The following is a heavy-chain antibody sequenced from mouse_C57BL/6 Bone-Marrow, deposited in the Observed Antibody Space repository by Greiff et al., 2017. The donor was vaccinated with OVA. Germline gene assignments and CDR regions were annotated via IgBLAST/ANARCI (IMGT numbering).Heavy chain of an antibody. CDR3: AGSYGHNRHFDV. J-gene: IGHJ1*03. CDR1: GYSITSGYF. CDR2: ISNDGRN. V-gene: IGHV3-6*01. D-gene: IGHD1-1*02. Sequence: EVHLVESGPGLAKPSQSLSLTCSVSGYSITSGYFWSWIRQFPGNNLELMGYISNDGRNNYNPSLKNRISITLDTSKNPCFLKVNSVTTEDTATYYCAGSYGHNRHFDVWGTGTTVTVSS.